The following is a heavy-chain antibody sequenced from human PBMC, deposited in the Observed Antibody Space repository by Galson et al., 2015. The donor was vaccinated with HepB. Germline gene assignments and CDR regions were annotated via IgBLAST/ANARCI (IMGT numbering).Heavy chain of an antibody. V-gene: IGHV3-20*01. CDR1: GFTFDDFG. D-gene: IGHD2/OR15-2a*01. CDR2: INWSGNSS. J-gene: IGHJ4*02. CDR3: VRIKLDHTFQFDL. Sequence: SLRLSCAASGFTFDDFGMSWVRQVPGKGLERVAGINWSGNSSSYAESVKGRFTISRDNVGRSLHLQMNNLRVEDSALYHCVRIKLDHTFQFDLWGRGTQVVVSS.